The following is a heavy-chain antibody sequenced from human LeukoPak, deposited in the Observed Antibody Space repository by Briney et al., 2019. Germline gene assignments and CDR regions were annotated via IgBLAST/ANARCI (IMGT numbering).Heavy chain of an antibody. CDR3: ARDSHYDSSGYYYHDAFDM. CDR1: GYTFTSYG. Sequence: ASVKVSCKASGYTFTSYGISWVRQAPGQGLEWMGWISAYNGNTNYAQKLQGRVTMTTDTSTSTAYMELRSLRSDDTAVYYCARDSHYDSSGYYYHDAFDMWGQGTMVTVSS. D-gene: IGHD3-22*01. V-gene: IGHV1-18*01. J-gene: IGHJ3*02. CDR2: ISAYNGNT.